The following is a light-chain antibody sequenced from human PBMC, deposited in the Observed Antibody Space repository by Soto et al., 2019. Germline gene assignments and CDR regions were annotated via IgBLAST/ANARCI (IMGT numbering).Light chain of an antibody. J-gene: IGLJ1*01. V-gene: IGLV2-14*01. Sequence: QSALTQPASVSGSPGQSITISCTGTSSDVGAYNYVSWYQQHPGKAPKLMIYEVSNRPSGVSNRFSGSKSGNTASLTIFGLQAEDEADYYCSSYTSSSSYVFGTGTKVS. CDR2: EVS. CDR3: SSYTSSSSYV. CDR1: SSDVGAYNY.